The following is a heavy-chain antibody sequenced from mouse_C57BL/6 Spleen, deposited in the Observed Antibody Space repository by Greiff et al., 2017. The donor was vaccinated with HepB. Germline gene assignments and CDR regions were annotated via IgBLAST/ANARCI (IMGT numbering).Heavy chain of an antibody. J-gene: IGHJ2*01. CDR3: AREGLRRGVYFYY. V-gene: IGHV1-69*01. D-gene: IGHD2-4*01. CDR1: GYTFTSYW. CDR2: IDPSDSYT. Sequence: QVQLQQPGAELVMPGASVKLSCKASGYTFTSYWMHWVKQRPGQGLEWIGEIDPSDSYTNYNQKFKGKSTLTVDKSSSTAYMQLSSLTSEDTAVYYGAREGLRRGVYFYYWGQGTTLTVSS.